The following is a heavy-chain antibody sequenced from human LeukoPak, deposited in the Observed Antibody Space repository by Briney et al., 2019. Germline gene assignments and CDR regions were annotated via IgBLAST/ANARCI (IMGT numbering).Heavy chain of an antibody. V-gene: IGHV1-69*13. CDR2: IIPIFGTA. D-gene: IGHD5-18*01. J-gene: IGHJ6*02. Sequence: SVKVSCKASGGTFSSYAISWVRQAPGQGLEWMGGIIPIFGTANYAQKFQGRVTITADESTSTAYMELSSLRSKDTAVYYCASPHLGYSYGYSYYYGMDVWGQGTTVTVSS. CDR1: GGTFSSYA. CDR3: ASPHLGYSYGYSYYYGMDV.